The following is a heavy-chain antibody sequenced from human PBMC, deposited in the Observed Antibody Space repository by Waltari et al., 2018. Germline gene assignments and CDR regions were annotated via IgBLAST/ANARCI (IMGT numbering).Heavy chain of an antibody. CDR1: GYPFTYYG. Sequence: QVEESGGGVVQPGGSLRLSCVASGYPFTYYGMHWVRQAPGKGLEWLAVISSDGSGKYYADSVKGRFTMSRDNSKNTVYLQMNSLRPEDTAVYYCAKAGGIHNYPLDPWGQGTLVTVSS. CDR3: AKAGGIHNYPLDP. J-gene: IGHJ5*02. V-gene: IGHV3-30*18. D-gene: IGHD1-26*01. CDR2: ISSDGSGK.